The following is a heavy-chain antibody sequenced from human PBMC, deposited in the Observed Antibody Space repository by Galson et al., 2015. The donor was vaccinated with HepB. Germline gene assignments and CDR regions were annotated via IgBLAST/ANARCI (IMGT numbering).Heavy chain of an antibody. Sequence: SVKVSCKASGYTFTSYAMHWVRQAPGQRLEWMGWMNAGSGNTKYSQKFQGRVTMTRDTSASTAYMELSSLRSEDTAVYYCARVGGIRPRGSYYMDFDYWGQGTLVTVSS. CDR1: GYTFTSYA. J-gene: IGHJ4*02. V-gene: IGHV1-3*01. CDR2: MNAGSGNT. D-gene: IGHD1-26*01. CDR3: ARVGGIRPRGSYYMDFDY.